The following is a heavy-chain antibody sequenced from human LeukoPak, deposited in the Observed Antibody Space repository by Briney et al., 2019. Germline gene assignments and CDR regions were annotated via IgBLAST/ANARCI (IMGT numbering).Heavy chain of an antibody. J-gene: IGHJ4*02. Sequence: GASVKVSCKASGYTFTSYDINWVRQATVQGLEWMGWMNPNSGNTGYAQKFQGRVTMTRNTSISTAYMELSSLRSEDTAVYYCARGVVPAAIPIDYWGQGTLVTVSS. CDR1: GYTFTSYD. CDR2: MNPNSGNT. D-gene: IGHD2-2*01. CDR3: ARGVVPAAIPIDY. V-gene: IGHV1-8*01.